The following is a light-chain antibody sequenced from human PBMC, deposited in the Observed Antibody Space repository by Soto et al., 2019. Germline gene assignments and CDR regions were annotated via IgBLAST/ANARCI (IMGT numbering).Light chain of an antibody. CDR1: SSNIGSNT. J-gene: IGLJ1*01. CDR2: NNN. Sequence: QSVLTQPPSASGTPGQRVTISCSGSSSNIGSNTVNWYQQLPGTAPKLLIYNNNQRPSGVPDRFSGSKSCTSASPAISGLQSQDEADYYCAAWDDSLNGLVFGTGTKLTVL. V-gene: IGLV1-44*01. CDR3: AAWDDSLNGLV.